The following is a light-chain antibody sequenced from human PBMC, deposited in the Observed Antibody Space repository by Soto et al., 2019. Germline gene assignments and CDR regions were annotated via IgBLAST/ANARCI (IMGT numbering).Light chain of an antibody. CDR2: GNS. CDR3: QSYDSRLSGVV. CDR1: SSNIGAGYD. J-gene: IGLJ2*01. Sequence: QSVLTQPPSVSGAPGQRVTISCTGSSSNIGAGYDVHWYQQLPGTAPKLLIYGNSNRPSGVPDRFSGSKSGTSAPLAITGLQAEDEADYYCQSYDSRLSGVVFGGGTKLTVL. V-gene: IGLV1-40*01.